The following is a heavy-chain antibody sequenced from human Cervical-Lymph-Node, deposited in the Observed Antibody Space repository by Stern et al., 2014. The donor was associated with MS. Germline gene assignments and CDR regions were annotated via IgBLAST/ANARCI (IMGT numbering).Heavy chain of an antibody. Sequence: QVQLVQSGAEVKKPGASVKVSCKASGYTFTSYAMHWVRQAPGQRLEWMGWINAGNGNTKYSQKFQGRVTITRDTSASTAYMELSSLRSEDTAVYYCARADGPLATHDYWGQGTLVTVSS. J-gene: IGHJ4*02. V-gene: IGHV1-3*01. CDR1: GYTFTSYA. CDR3: ARADGPLATHDY. D-gene: IGHD2-15*01. CDR2: INAGNGNT.